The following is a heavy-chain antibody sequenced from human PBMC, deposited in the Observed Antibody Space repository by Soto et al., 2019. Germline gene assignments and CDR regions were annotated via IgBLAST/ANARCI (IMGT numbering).Heavy chain of an antibody. Sequence: GGSLRLSCAASGFTFSSYAMSWVRQAPGKGLEWVSAISGSGGSTYYADSVKGRFTISRDNSKNTLYLQMNSLRAEDTAVYYCAKFGFDYDSSGYYYAYYYYGMDVWGQGTTVTVS. V-gene: IGHV3-23*01. CDR1: GFTFSSYA. CDR2: ISGSGGST. D-gene: IGHD3-22*01. CDR3: AKFGFDYDSSGYYYAYYYYGMDV. J-gene: IGHJ6*02.